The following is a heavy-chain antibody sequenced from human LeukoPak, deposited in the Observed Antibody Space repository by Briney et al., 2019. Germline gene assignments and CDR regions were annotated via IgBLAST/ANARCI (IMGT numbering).Heavy chain of an antibody. CDR3: ARGTHWGKDDSGGLFEDY. Sequence: GGSLRLSCAASGFTFSSYAMHWVRQAPGKGLEWVAIISYDASNKYYADSAKGRFTISRGNYKNTLYLQMNSLRPEDTAVYYCARGTHWGKDDSGGLFEDYWGQGTLVTVSS. D-gene: IGHD6-19*01. V-gene: IGHV3-30*03. CDR1: GFTFSSYA. J-gene: IGHJ4*02. CDR2: ISYDASNK.